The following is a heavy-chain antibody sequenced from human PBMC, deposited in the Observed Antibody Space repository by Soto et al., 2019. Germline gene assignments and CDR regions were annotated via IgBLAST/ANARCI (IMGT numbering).Heavy chain of an antibody. D-gene: IGHD6-13*01. CDR3: ARDGQQLVANWFAP. J-gene: IGHJ5*02. CDR2: ISAYNGNT. Sequence: QVQLVQSGAEGKKPGASVKVSCKASGYTFTSYGISWVRQAPGQGLEWMGWISAYNGNTNYAQKLQCRVTMTPDTSTSTAYMELRSLRSDDTAVYYCARDGQQLVANWFAPWGQGTLVTVSS. V-gene: IGHV1-18*01. CDR1: GYTFTSYG.